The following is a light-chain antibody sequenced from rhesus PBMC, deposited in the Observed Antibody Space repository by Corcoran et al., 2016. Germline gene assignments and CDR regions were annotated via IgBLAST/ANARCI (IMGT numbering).Light chain of an antibody. Sequence: DIQMTQSPSSLSASVGDTVTITCRASQSSSSSLAWDQQKPGKAPKLLIYNASSLQAGVPSRFSGNKSGTVFTLTIRSLQPESIARYYCQPYYSSPLTFGGGTKVEIK. CDR2: NAS. CDR3: QPYYSSPLT. V-gene: IGKV1-46*01. CDR1: QSSSSS. J-gene: IGKJ4*01.